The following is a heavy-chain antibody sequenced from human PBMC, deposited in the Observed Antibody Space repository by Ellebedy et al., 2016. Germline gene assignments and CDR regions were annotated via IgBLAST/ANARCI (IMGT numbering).Heavy chain of an antibody. CDR3: ARESGPSTSYHLYYFDY. J-gene: IGHJ4*02. V-gene: IGHV3-30-3*01. D-gene: IGHD2-2*01. CDR1: GFTFSSYA. Sequence: GESLKISXAASGFTFSSYAMHWVRQAPGKGLEWVAVISYDGSNKYYADSVKGRFTISRDNSKNTLYLQMNSLRAEDTAVYYCARESGPSTSYHLYYFDYWGQGTLVTVSS. CDR2: ISYDGSNK.